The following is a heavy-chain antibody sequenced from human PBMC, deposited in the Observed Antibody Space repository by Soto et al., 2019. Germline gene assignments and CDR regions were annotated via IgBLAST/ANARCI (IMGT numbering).Heavy chain of an antibody. CDR3: ATHDGPAAAGLVLDF. CDR1: GFTFSSYA. CDR2: IIGSGGNT. J-gene: IGHJ4*02. D-gene: IGHD6-13*01. V-gene: IGHV3-23*01. Sequence: PGGSLRLSCAASGFTFSSYAMSWVRQAPGKGLEWVSTIIGSGGNTYYADSVKGRFTISRDNSKNTLYLQMNSLRAEDTAVYYCATHDGPAAAGLVLDFWGQGTLVTVSS.